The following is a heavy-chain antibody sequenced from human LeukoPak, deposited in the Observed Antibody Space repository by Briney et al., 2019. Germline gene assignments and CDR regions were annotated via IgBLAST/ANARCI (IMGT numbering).Heavy chain of an antibody. CDR1: GFTVSSNY. Sequence: GGSLRLSCAASGFTVSSNYMSSVRQAPGKGLEWVSVIYSGGSTYYADSVKGRFTISRDNSKNTLYLQMNSLRAEDTAVYYCARAPPLDGYFDYWGQGTLVTVSS. D-gene: IGHD5-24*01. CDR3: ARAPPLDGYFDY. V-gene: IGHV3-53*01. J-gene: IGHJ4*02. CDR2: IYSGGST.